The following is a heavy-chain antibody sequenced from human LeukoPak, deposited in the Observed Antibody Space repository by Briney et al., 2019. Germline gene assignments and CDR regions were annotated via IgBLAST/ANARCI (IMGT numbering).Heavy chain of an antibody. J-gene: IGHJ4*02. Sequence: PGGSLRLSCAASGFTFSSYAMSWVRQAPGKGLEWVSAISGSGGSTYYADSVKGRFTISRDNSKNTLYLQMNGLRAEDTAVYYCANVVVVAATRGQWGQGTLVTVSS. V-gene: IGHV3-23*01. CDR1: GFTFSSYA. CDR3: ANVVVVAATRGQ. CDR2: ISGSGGST. D-gene: IGHD2-15*01.